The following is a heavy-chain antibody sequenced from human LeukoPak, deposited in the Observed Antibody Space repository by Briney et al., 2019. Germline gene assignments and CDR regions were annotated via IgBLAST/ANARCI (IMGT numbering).Heavy chain of an antibody. CDR3: ERDEPDYYGSGTQSYYYYYMDV. CDR1: GGTFSSYA. Sequence: SVKVSCKASGGTFSSYAISWVRQAPGQGLEWMGGIIPIFGTANYAQKFQGRGTITTDESTSTAYMELSSLRSEDTAVYYCERDEPDYYGSGTQSYYYYYMDVWGKGTTVTVSS. D-gene: IGHD3-10*01. V-gene: IGHV1-69*05. CDR2: IIPIFGTA. J-gene: IGHJ6*03.